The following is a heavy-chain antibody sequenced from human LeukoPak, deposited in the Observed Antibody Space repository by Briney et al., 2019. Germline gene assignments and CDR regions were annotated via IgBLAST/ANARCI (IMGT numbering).Heavy chain of an antibody. V-gene: IGHV4-39*07. CDR2: FYYSGST. CDR3: ARGYCSGGSCYPYYYYNYMDV. Sequence: SETLSLTCSVSGGFISSSSFYWAWIRQPPGKGLEWIGSFYYSGSTYYNPSLRSRVTISVDTSKNQFSLKLSSVTAAGTAVYYCARGYCSGGSCYPYYYYNYMDVWGKGTTVTVSS. D-gene: IGHD2-15*01. J-gene: IGHJ6*03. CDR1: GGFISSSSFY.